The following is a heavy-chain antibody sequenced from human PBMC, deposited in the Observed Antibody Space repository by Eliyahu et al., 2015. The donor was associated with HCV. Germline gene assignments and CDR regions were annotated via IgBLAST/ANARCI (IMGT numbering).Heavy chain of an antibody. V-gene: IGHV4-34*01. D-gene: IGHD2-2*01. CDR1: GGSXSGYY. CDR2: INHSGNT. J-gene: IGHJ4*02. Sequence: QVQLQQWGAGLLKPSXTLSLTCAVYGGSXSGYYWSWIRQPPGKGLEWIGEINHSGNTNYNPSLKSRVTISVDTSKNQFSLKLSSVTAADTAVYYCAREIVVVPAAAFDYWGQGTLVTVSS. CDR3: AREIVVVPAAAFDY.